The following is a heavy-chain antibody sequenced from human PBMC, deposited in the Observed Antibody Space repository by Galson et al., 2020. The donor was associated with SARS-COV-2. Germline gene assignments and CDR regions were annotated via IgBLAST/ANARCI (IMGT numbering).Heavy chain of an antibody. CDR3: ARDAIHLNY. CDR2: IYDSGST. CDR1: GGSISGYY. Sequence: ASETLSLTCTVSGGSISGYYWNWIRQSPGKGLEWIGYIYDSGSTNYNPSLKSRVTISVDTSKNQFSLELRSVTAADTAMYYCARDAIHLNYWGQGTLVTVSS. D-gene: IGHD5-18*01. V-gene: IGHV4-59*08. J-gene: IGHJ4*02.